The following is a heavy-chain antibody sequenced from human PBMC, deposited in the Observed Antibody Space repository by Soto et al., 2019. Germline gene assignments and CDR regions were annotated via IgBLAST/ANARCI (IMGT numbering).Heavy chain of an antibody. CDR3: ARVPSSGSFDF. D-gene: IGHD6-19*01. CDR2: VNADNGDT. V-gene: IGHV1-3*01. J-gene: IGHJ4*02. CDR1: GYTFIYYT. Sequence: QVHLVQSGAEVKKPGASVKVSCKASGYTFIYYTMHWLRQAPGQRPAWMGWVNADNGDTRYSQKFQGRLTMTRDTSASTIYVELSSLTSEDTAVYFCARVPSSGSFDFWGQGTLVTVSS.